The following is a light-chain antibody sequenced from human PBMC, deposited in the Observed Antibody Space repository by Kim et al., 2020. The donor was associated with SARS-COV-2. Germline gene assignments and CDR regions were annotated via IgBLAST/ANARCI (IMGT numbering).Light chain of an antibody. J-gene: IGKJ4*01. CDR2: HAF. V-gene: IGKV3D-15*01. CDR3: QQYNDWPLT. Sequence: SRSPGHRAPLSCPASQSIGTDLPWYQQTPGQAPRLLIYHAFTRATGIPARISGSGSGTEFTLTISSLQSEDFAVYYCQQYNDWPLTFGGGTKLEI. CDR1: QSIGTD.